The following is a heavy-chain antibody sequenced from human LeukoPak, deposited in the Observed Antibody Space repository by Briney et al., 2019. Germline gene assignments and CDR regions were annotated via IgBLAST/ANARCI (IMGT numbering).Heavy chain of an antibody. V-gene: IGHV3-23*01. Sequence: PGGSLRLSCAASGFTFSSYAMSWVRQAPGKGLEWVSAISGSGGSTYYADSVKGRFTISRDNAKNSLYLQMNSLRAEDTAVYYCARGTQQLVLNYWGQGTLVTVSS. CDR2: ISGSGGST. CDR3: ARGTQQLVLNY. CDR1: GFTFSSYA. D-gene: IGHD6-13*01. J-gene: IGHJ4*02.